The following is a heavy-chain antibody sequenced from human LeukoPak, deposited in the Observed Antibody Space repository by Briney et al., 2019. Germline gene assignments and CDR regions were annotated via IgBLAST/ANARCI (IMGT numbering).Heavy chain of an antibody. Sequence: GGSLRLSCAASEFTFTNYDMQWVRQAPGKGLEWVALIRYDGSDKYYTDSVKGRFIISRDNSKNTLYLQMNSLRAEDTAVYYCAKDRSYEFWGQGALVTVSS. CDR2: IRYDGSDK. CDR3: AKDRSYEF. D-gene: IGHD3-22*01. CDR1: EFTFTNYD. J-gene: IGHJ4*02. V-gene: IGHV3-30*02.